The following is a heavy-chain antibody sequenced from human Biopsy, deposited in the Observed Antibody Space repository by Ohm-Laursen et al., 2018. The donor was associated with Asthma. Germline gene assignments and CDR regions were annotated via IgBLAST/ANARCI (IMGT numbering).Heavy chain of an antibody. CDR3: ARGYSGSDRIVYYYTGLEV. D-gene: IGHD5-12*01. CDR1: GDAFSNYA. J-gene: IGHJ6*02. CDR2: LIPVLGTP. V-gene: IGHV1-69*13. Sequence: SEKDSCKASGDAFSNYAISWVRQAPGQGLEWMGGLIPVLGTPDHAQMFEGRVTITADESTSTAYMELSSLSSEDTAVYYCARGYSGSDRIVYYYTGLEVWGQGTTVTVSS.